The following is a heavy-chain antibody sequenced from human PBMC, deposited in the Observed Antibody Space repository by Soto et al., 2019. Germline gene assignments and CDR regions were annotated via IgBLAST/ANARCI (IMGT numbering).Heavy chain of an antibody. V-gene: IGHV3-48*01. CDR3: AGGTWSGGVWRTDY. CDR1: GFTFNTYK. D-gene: IGHD3-3*01. CDR2: ISSGSGTI. J-gene: IGHJ4*02. Sequence: EVQLVESGGDLVQPVGSLRLSCADSGFTFNTYKMNWVRQAPGKGLEWVSYISSGSGTIHYADSVKGRFTISRDNAKNSLYLQMDSLRAEDTAVYYCAGGTWSGGVWRTDYWGQGTLVTVSS.